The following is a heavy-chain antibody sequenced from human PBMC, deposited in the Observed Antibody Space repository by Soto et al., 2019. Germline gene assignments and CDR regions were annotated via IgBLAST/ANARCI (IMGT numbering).Heavy chain of an antibody. D-gene: IGHD6-19*01. J-gene: IGHJ4*02. Sequence: SETLSLTCTVSGVSISSKNFYWGWIRQSPGKGLEWIGTLYSGSTFSNLSLKNRVTISVDTSKNQVSLKLRSVAAADTAIYYCATTRGIAVGGSFDYWGQGIQVTVSS. CDR1: GVSISSKNFY. CDR3: ATTRGIAVGGSFDY. CDR2: LYSGST. V-gene: IGHV4-39*01.